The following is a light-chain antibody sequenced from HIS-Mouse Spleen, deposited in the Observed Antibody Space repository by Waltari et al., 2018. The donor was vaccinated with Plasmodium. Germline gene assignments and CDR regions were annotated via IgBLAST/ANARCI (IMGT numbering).Light chain of an antibody. CDR1: SVFVGSYNL. V-gene: IGLV2-23*01. Sequence: QSALTQPASVSGSPGQSIPISCTVTSVFVGSYNLVSWYQQHPGKDPRFMIYECSKRPSGVSNRFSGSKSGNTASLTISGLQAEDEADYYCCSYAGSSTYVFGTGTKVTVL. CDR2: ECS. J-gene: IGLJ1*01. CDR3: CSYAGSSTYV.